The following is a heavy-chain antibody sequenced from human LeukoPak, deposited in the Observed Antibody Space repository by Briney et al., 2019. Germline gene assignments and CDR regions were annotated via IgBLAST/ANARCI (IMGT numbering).Heavy chain of an antibody. J-gene: IGHJ6*03. CDR2: MNPNSGNT. Sequence: ASVKVSCKASGYTFNAYYLHWVRQATGQGLEWMGWMNPNSGNTGYAQKFQGRVTMTRNTSISTAYMELSSLRSEDTAVYYCARGSSDYYMDVWGKGTTVTVSS. CDR3: ARGSSDYYMDV. V-gene: IGHV1-8*02. CDR1: GYTFNAYY.